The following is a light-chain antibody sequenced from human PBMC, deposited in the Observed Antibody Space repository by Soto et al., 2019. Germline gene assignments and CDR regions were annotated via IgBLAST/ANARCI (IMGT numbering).Light chain of an antibody. CDR2: SNI. CDR3: STWDDSLNGVV. J-gene: IGLJ2*01. CDR1: RSNIGSNT. V-gene: IGLV1-44*01. Sequence: QSVLTQPPSASGTPGHRVTISCSGSRSNIGSNTVNWYQQLPGTAPTLLIYSNIERPSGVPDRFSGSKSGTSASLAISGPQPEDEADYSCSTWDDSLNGVVFGGGTKVTVL.